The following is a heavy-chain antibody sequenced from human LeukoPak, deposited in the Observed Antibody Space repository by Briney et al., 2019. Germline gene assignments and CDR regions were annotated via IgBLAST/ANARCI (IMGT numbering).Heavy chain of an antibody. J-gene: IGHJ4*02. CDR3: ARGLYGDSTSYYFDY. Sequence: SQTLSLTCTVSGGSISSGGYYWSWIRQHPGKGLEWIGYIYYSGSTYYNPSLKSRVTISVDTSKNQFSLKLSSVTAADTAVYYCARGLYGDSTSYYFDYWGQGTLVTVSS. CDR2: IYYSGST. CDR1: GGSISSGGYY. V-gene: IGHV4-31*03. D-gene: IGHD4-17*01.